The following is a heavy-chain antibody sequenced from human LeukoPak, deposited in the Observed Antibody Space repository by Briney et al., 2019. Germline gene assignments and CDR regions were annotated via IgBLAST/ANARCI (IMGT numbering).Heavy chain of an antibody. J-gene: IGHJ6*03. CDR2: IYYSGST. D-gene: IGHD2-2*01. CDR1: GGSISSYY. V-gene: IGHV4-59*01. CDR3: ARLNTIDYYYYMDV. Sequence: KPSETLSLTCTVSGGSISSYYWSWVRQPPGKGLEWIGYIYYSGSTNYNPSLKSRVTISVDTSKNQFSLKLSSVTAADTAVYYCARLNTIDYYYYMDVWGKGTTVTVSS.